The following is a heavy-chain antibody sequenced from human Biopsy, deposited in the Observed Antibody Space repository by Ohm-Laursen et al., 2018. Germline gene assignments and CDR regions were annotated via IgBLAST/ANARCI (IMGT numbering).Heavy chain of an antibody. CDR1: GDSISNDY. J-gene: IGHJ3*02. CDR3: ARGTGKYYVYGAFDI. CDR2: IHTSGST. D-gene: IGHD3/OR15-3a*01. Sequence: GTLSLTCAVSGDSISNDYWSWIRQSAGQGLEWIGRIHTSGSTNHNLSLKSRVTMSVDTSKNQFSLKLRSVTAADTAVYYCARGTGKYYVYGAFDIWGRGTMVTVSS. V-gene: IGHV4-4*07.